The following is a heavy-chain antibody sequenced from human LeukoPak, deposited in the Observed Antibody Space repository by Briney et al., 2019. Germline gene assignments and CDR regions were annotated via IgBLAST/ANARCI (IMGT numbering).Heavy chain of an antibody. CDR1: GFNVRSKY. J-gene: IGHJ5*02. D-gene: IGHD3/OR15-3a*01. V-gene: IGHV3-53*01. CDR2: FCSGGTT. CDR3: ARVSFGPASEWFDP. Sequence: GGSLRLSCAASGFNVRSKYMSWVRQAPGKGLECVSVFCSGGTTAYADPVKGRFTVSIDNSNNTLYLQMNSLRAEDAAVYYCARVSFGPASEWFDPWGQGTLVTVSS.